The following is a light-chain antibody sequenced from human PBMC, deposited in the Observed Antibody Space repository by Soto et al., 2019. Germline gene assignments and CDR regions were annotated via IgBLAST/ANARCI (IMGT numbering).Light chain of an antibody. CDR2: DAS. CDR3: QQYDKWPPST. J-gene: IGKJ1*01. CDR1: QSVSSQ. Sequence: VLTQSPATLSVSPGERATLSCRASQSVSSQLAWYQQKPGQAPRLLIYDASTRATGIPARFSGSGSGTDFTLTISSLQSEDLAVYYCQQYDKWPPSTFGQGTKVDIK. V-gene: IGKV3-15*01.